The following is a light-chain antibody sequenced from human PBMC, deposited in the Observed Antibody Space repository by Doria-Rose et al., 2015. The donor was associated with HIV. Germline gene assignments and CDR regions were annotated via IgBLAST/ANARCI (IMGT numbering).Light chain of an antibody. CDR3: QHYQSYPYT. CDR2: KAS. Sequence: STLSASVGDRVTITCRASQSISTWLAWYQQKPGKAPKLLIYKASSLESGVPSRFSGSGSGTEFTLTISSLQPDDFASYYCQHYQSYPYTFGQGTKLEIK. V-gene: IGKV1-5*03. J-gene: IGKJ2*01. CDR1: QSISTW.